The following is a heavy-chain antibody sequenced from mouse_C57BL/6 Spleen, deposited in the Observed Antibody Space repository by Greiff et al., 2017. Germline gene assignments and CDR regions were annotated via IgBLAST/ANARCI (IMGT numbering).Heavy chain of an antibody. CDR2: INPYNGDT. J-gene: IGHJ3*01. V-gene: IGHV1-20*01. D-gene: IGHD3-3*01. CDR1: GYSFTGYF. Sequence: EVQLQESGPELVKPGASVKISCKASGYSFTGYFMNWVMQSPGQSLEWIGRINPYNGDTFYNQKFKGKATLTVDKSSNTACMQLSRQTSEDSACYCCAREGVFAYWGQGTLVTVSA. CDR3: AREGVFAY.